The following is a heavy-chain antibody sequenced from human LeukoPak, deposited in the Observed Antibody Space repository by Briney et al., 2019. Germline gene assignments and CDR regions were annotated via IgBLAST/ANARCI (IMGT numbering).Heavy chain of an antibody. V-gene: IGHV3-7*05. CDR3: ARDTGYNTFDY. J-gene: IGHJ4*02. CDR1: GFTFSNYW. D-gene: IGHD5-24*01. Sequence: PGGSLRLSCAASGFTFSNYWMSWVRQAPGKGLEWVANIKEDGSDKYYVDSVKGRFTISRDNAKNSRYLQMNSLRAEDTAVYYCARDTGYNTFDYWGQGTLVTVSS. CDR2: IKEDGSDK.